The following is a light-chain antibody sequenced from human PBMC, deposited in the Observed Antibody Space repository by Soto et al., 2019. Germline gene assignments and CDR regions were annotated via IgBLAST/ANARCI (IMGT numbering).Light chain of an antibody. J-gene: IGKJ1*01. CDR3: QQYGSSPRT. CDR2: AAS. CDR1: QSVSRY. V-gene: IGKV3-20*01. Sequence: EIVLTQSPATLSLSPWERATLSCRASQSVSRYLAWYQKKPGQAPRLLMYAASSRATGIPDRFSGSGSGTDFTLTISRLEPEDFAVYYCQQYGSSPRTFGQGTKVDIK.